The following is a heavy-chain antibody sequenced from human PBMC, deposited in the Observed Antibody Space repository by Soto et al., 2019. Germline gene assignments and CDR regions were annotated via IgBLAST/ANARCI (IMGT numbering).Heavy chain of an antibody. J-gene: IGHJ6*03. CDR1: GFTFSSYG. V-gene: IGHV3-33*01. CDR2: IWYDGSNK. D-gene: IGHD3-10*01. CDR3: VRDLRITMVRGPFTYYMDV. Sequence: PGGSLRLSCAASGFTFSSYGMHWVRQAPGKGLEWVAVIWYDGSNKYYADSVKGRFTISRDNSKNTLYLRMNSLRAEDTAVYYCVRDLRITMVRGPFTYYMDVWGKGTTVTVSS.